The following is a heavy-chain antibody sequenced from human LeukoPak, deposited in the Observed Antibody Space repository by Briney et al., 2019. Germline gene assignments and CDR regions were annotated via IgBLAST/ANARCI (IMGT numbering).Heavy chain of an antibody. Sequence: SETLSLTCGVYGGSFRNYFWTWIRQPPGKGLEWIGEINHLGNTNYNPSLKSRVTISVDTSKNQFSLRLRSVTAADTAVYYCARHIASTGYDDYYYYMDVWGKGTTVTISS. CDR3: ARHIASTGYDDYYYYMDV. J-gene: IGHJ6*03. V-gene: IGHV4-34*01. CDR1: GGSFRNYF. CDR2: INHLGNT. D-gene: IGHD2-21*01.